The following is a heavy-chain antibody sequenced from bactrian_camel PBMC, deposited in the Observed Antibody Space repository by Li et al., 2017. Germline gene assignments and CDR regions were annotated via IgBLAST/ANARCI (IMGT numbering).Heavy chain of an antibody. J-gene: IGHJ6*01. Sequence: HVQLVESGGGLVQPGRSLRLSCAGSGFPFSTYFISWIRQAPGKGLEWVASIYNQNKYTYYTDAVKGRFTISRDNAKNTVYLQMNSLKPEDTAVYYCVRDGYSFWGQGTQVTVS. CDR3: VRDGYSF. D-gene: IGHD1*01. CDR2: IYNQNKYT. CDR1: GFPFSTYF. V-gene: IGHV3-2*01.